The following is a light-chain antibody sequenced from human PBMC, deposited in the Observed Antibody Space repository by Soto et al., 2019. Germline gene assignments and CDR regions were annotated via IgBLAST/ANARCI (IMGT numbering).Light chain of an antibody. J-gene: IGKJ3*01. CDR3: QQYGTSLFT. V-gene: IGKV3-20*01. Sequence: EIVLTQSPGTLSLSPGERATLSCRASQSVSSSYLAWYQQKHGQAPRLLIYGASNRATGIPDRFSGSGSGTDFTLTISRLEPEDLGVYYCQQYGTSLFTFGPGTKVDIK. CDR2: GAS. CDR1: QSVSSSY.